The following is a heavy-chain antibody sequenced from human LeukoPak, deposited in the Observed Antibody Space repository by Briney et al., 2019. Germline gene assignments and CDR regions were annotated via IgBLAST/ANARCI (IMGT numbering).Heavy chain of an antibody. D-gene: IGHD6-19*01. V-gene: IGHV4-59*08. Sequence: SETLSLTCTVSGGSLASNYWTWIRQPPGKGLEYIGYIYYTGGTNYNPSLKSRVTISVDTSKNQFSLKLTSVTAADTAVYFCAKYGNSGWVIDNWGQGTLVTVSS. CDR2: IYYTGGT. J-gene: IGHJ4*02. CDR3: AKYGNSGWVIDN. CDR1: GGSLASNY.